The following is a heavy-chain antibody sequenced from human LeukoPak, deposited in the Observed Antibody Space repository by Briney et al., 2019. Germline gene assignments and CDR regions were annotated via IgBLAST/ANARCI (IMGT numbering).Heavy chain of an antibody. V-gene: IGHV4-4*07. J-gene: IGHJ4*02. CDR1: GGSINSYY. CDR3: ARGDYCDYAGNDY. CDR2: IYSSGSI. Sequence: SETLSLTCTVSGGSINSYYWSWIRQPAGKGLEWIGRIYSSGSINYNPSLKSRVTMSVDTSKNQFSLKLTSVTAADTAVYYCARGDYCDYAGNDYWGQGTLVTVSS. D-gene: IGHD4-17*01.